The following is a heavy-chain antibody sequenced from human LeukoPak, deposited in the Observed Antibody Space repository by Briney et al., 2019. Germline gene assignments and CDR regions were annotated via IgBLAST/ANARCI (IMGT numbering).Heavy chain of an antibody. D-gene: IGHD2-15*01. Sequence: HPGGSLRLSCSASGFPFNTYAIHWVRQAPGKGLEYAAGISSNGDNTDFADSAKGRFTISRDNSKSTLFLQMNSLRAEDTAVYFCTRDSALLGVAFDLWGQGTVVTVSS. CDR1: GFPFNTYA. CDR3: TRDSALLGVAFDL. CDR2: ISSNGDNT. V-gene: IGHV3-64D*06. J-gene: IGHJ3*01.